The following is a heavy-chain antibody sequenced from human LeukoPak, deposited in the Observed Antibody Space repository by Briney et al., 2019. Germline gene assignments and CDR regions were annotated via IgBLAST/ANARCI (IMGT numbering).Heavy chain of an antibody. V-gene: IGHV4-39*01. CDR1: GGSISSSSYY. CDR2: IYYSGST. Sequence: SETLSLTCTVPGGSISSSSYYWGWIRQPPGKGLEWIGSIYYSGSTYYNPSLKSRVTISVDTSKKQFSLKLSSVTAADTAVHYCARFSSGWYSGDYWGQGTLVTVSS. CDR3: ARFSSGWYSGDY. J-gene: IGHJ4*02. D-gene: IGHD6-19*01.